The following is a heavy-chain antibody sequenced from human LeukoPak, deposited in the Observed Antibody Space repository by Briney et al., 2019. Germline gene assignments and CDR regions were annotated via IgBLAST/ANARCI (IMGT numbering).Heavy chain of an antibody. D-gene: IGHD3-10*01. Sequence: GGSLRLSCAASGFTFSSYGMSWVRQAPGKGLEWVSAISGSGGSTYYADSVKGRFTISRDNSKNTLYLQMNSLRAEDTAVYYCANLWFGELLFFARIRLPDYWGQGTLVTVSS. J-gene: IGHJ4*02. CDR2: ISGSGGST. CDR1: GFTFSSYG. CDR3: ANLWFGELLFFARIRLPDY. V-gene: IGHV3-23*01.